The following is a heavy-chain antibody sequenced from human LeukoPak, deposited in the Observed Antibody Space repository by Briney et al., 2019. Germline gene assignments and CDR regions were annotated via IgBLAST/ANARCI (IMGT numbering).Heavy chain of an antibody. Sequence: PGGSLRLYCGASGFTFSSYAMSWVRQSPGRGLEWVAGVSPSGGRTLYADSVEGRFTISRDNSNDIVYLQLSSLRAEDSALYYCAKVRGVYCSSPACYYYDSWGQGTPVTVSS. CDR3: AKVRGVYCSSPACYYYDS. D-gene: IGHD2-2*01. J-gene: IGHJ4*02. CDR2: VSPSGGRT. V-gene: IGHV3-23*01. CDR1: GFTFSSYA.